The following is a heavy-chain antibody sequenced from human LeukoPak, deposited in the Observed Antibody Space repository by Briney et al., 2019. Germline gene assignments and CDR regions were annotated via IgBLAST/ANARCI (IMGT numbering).Heavy chain of an antibody. V-gene: IGHV3-33*01. CDR2: IWYDGSNK. CDR3: ARDSQGSGWYFDL. J-gene: IGHJ2*01. CDR1: GFTFSRYV. Sequence: GGSLRLSCAASGFTFSRYVMHWVRQAPGKGLEWVAVIWYDGSNKYYADSVKGRFTISRDNSKNTLYLQMNSLRVEDTAVYYCARDSQGSGWYFDLWGRGTLVIVSS. D-gene: IGHD3-10*01.